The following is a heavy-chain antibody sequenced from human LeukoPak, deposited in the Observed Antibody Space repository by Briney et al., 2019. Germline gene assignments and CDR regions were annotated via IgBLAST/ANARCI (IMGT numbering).Heavy chain of an antibody. CDR3: ARDDLLTDDAFDI. Sequence: GGSLRLSCAGSGFTFSDFWMTWVRQAPGKGLEWVSSISSSSSFIYYADSVKGRFTISRDNAKKSLYLQMNSLRAEDTAVYYCARDDLLTDDAFDIWGQGTMVTVSS. CDR2: ISSSSSFI. J-gene: IGHJ3*02. CDR1: GFTFSDFW. V-gene: IGHV3-21*01.